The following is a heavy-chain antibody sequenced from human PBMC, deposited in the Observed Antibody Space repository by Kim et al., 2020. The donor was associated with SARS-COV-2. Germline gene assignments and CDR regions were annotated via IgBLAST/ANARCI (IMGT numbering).Heavy chain of an antibody. D-gene: IGHD5-12*01. J-gene: IGHJ3*02. V-gene: IGHV1-69*02. CDR3: ARKGAGYSGYDDDAFDI. Sequence: CQGRVTITADKSTSTAYMGLSSLRSEDTAVYYCARKGAGYSGYDDDAFDIWGQGTMVTVSS.